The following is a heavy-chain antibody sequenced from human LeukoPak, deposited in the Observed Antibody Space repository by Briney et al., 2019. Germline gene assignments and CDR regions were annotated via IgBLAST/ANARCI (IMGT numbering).Heavy chain of an antibody. D-gene: IGHD3-22*01. V-gene: IGHV4-39*07. Sequence: SETLSLTCTVSGGSTCSSSYYWGWIRQPPGKGLEWIGTIYYSGSTYYNPSLKSRVTISVDRSKNQFSLKLSSVTAADTAVYYCARVTYDSSGYYYFDYWGQGTLVTVSS. CDR2: IYYSGST. CDR3: ARVTYDSSGYYYFDY. CDR1: GGSTCSSSYY. J-gene: IGHJ4*02.